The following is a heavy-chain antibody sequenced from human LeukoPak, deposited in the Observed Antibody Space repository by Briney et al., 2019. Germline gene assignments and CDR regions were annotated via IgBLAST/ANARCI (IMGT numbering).Heavy chain of an antibody. Sequence: GESLKISCKGSGHSFTSYWIGWVRQMPGKGLEWMGIIYPDDSDTRYSPSFQGQVTISADRSISTAYLQWSSLKASDTAMYYCARGGLGIVRPASNWCDPWGQGTLVTVSS. D-gene: IGHD1-26*01. V-gene: IGHV5-51*01. CDR1: GHSFTSYW. CDR2: IYPDDSDT. CDR3: ARGGLGIVRPASNWCDP. J-gene: IGHJ5*02.